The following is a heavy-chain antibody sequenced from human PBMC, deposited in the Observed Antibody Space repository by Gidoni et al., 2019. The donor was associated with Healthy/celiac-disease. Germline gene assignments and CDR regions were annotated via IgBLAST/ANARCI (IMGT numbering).Heavy chain of an antibody. CDR1: GFTFSSYG. V-gene: IGHV3-33*01. Sequence: QVQLVESGGGVVQPGRSLRLACAASGFTFSSYGMHWVRRAPGKGLEWVAVIWYDGSNHYYADSVKGRFTISRDNSKNTLYLQMNSLRAEDTAVYYCARELREYCSSTSCYTVNYYYYYMDVWGKGTTVTVSS. J-gene: IGHJ6*03. CDR3: ARELREYCSSTSCYTVNYYYYYMDV. CDR2: IWYDGSNH. D-gene: IGHD2-2*02.